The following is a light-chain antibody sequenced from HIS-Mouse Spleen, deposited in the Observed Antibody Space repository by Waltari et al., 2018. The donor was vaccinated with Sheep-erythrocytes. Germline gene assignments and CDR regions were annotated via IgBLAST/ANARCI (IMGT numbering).Light chain of an antibody. J-gene: IGLJ1*01. CDR3: CSYAGSYNYV. CDR1: SSHVGGYNY. Sequence: QSALTQPRSVSGSPGQSVTISCPGTSSHVGGYNYSSWYQQHPGKAPKLMIYDVSKLPSGVPDRFSGSKSGNTASLTISGLQAEDEADYYCCSYAGSYNYVFGTGTKVTVL. V-gene: IGLV2-11*01. CDR2: DVS.